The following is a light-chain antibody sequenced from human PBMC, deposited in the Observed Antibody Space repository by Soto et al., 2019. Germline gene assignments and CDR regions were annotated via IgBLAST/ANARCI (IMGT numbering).Light chain of an antibody. Sequence: QSALTQPASVSGSPGQSIAISCTGTSSDVGGYNYASWYQQHPGKAPKLMIYDVNNRPSGVSNRFSGSKSGNTASLTISGLQAEDEADYYRCSYTPSSTYVFGTGTKVTVL. V-gene: IGLV2-14*03. CDR3: CSYTPSSTYV. CDR1: SSDVGGYNY. J-gene: IGLJ1*01. CDR2: DVN.